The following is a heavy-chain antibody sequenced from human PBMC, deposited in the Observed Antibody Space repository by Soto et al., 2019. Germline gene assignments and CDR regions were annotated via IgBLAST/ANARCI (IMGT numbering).Heavy chain of an antibody. CDR3: AKKAGGRIIAARGSFFAARGDNWFDP. Sequence: PVGSLRLSCAASGFTFSSYAMSWVRQAPGKGLEWVSAIIGSGGSTYYADSVKGRFTISRDNSKNTLYLQMNSLRAEDTAVYYCAKKAGGRIIAARGSFFAARGDNWFDPWGQGTLVTVSS. V-gene: IGHV3-23*01. D-gene: IGHD6-6*01. CDR2: IIGSGGST. CDR1: GFTFSSYA. J-gene: IGHJ5*02.